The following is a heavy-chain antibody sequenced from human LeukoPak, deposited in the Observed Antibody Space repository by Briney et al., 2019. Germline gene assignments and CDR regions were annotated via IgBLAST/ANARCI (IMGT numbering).Heavy chain of an antibody. D-gene: IGHD3-22*01. J-gene: IGHJ4*02. CDR1: GGSFSGYY. CDR3: ARGLKTYYYDSSGFIDY. CDR2: INHSGST. V-gene: IGHV4-34*01. Sequence: SETLSLTCAVYGGSFSGYYWSWIRQPPGKGLEWIGEINHSGSTNYNPSLKSRVTISVDTSKNQFSLKLSSVTAADTAVYYCARGLKTYYYDSSGFIDYWGQGTLVTVSS.